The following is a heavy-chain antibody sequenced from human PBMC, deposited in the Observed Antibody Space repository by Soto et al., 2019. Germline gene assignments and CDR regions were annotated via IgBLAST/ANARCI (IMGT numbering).Heavy chain of an antibody. V-gene: IGHV3-30-3*01. D-gene: IGHD6-19*01. CDR3: ARGQQWLDYFDY. Sequence: GGSLRLSCAASGFTFSSYAMHWVRQAPGKGLEWVAVISYDGSNKYYADSVKGRFTISRDNSKNTLYLQMNSLRAEDTAVYYCARGQQWLDYFDYWGQGTLVTVSS. J-gene: IGHJ4*02. CDR1: GFTFSSYA. CDR2: ISYDGSNK.